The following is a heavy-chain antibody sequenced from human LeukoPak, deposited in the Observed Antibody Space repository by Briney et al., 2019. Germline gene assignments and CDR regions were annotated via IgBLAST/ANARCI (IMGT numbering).Heavy chain of an antibody. D-gene: IGHD5-24*01. Sequence: GASVKVSCKASGGTFSSYAISWVRQAPGQGLEWMGGIIPIFGTANYAQKFQGRVTITADESTSTAYMELSSLRSEDTAVYYCARDGHRDGYKINWFDPWGQGTLVTVSS. J-gene: IGHJ5*02. V-gene: IGHV1-69*13. CDR3: ARDGHRDGYKINWFDP. CDR1: GGTFSSYA. CDR2: IIPIFGTA.